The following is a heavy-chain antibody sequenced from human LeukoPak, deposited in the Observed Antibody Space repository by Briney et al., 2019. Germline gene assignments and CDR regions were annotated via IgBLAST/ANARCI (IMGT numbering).Heavy chain of an antibody. CDR2: INHSGST. CDR1: GGSFSGYY. J-gene: IGHJ6*03. Sequence: SETLSLTCAVYGGSFSGYYWSWIRQPPGKGLEWIGEINHSGSTNYNPSLKSRVTISVDTSKNQFSLKLSSVTAADTAVYYCARDRMTTVTNYYYYYMDVWGKGTTVTVSS. CDR3: ARDRMTTVTNYYYYYMDV. V-gene: IGHV4-34*01. D-gene: IGHD4-17*01.